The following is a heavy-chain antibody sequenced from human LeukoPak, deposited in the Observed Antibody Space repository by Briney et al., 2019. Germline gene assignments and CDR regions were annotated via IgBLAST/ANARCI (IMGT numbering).Heavy chain of an antibody. CDR3: ATTMVQGVIIYPFDY. V-gene: IGHV3-30*03. CDR1: GFTFSSYA. CDR2: ISYDGSNK. D-gene: IGHD3-10*01. J-gene: IGHJ4*02. Sequence: RTGGSLRLSCAASGFTFSSYAMSWVRQAPGKGLEWVAVISYDGSNKYYADSVKGRFTISRDNSKNTLYLQMNSLRAEDTAVYYCATTMVQGVIIYPFDYWGQGTLVTVSS.